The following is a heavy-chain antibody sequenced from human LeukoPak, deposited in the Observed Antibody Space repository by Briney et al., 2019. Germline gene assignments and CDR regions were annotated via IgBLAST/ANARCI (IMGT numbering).Heavy chain of an antibody. D-gene: IGHD1/OR15-1a*01. V-gene: IGHV3-48*02. Sequence: GGSLRLSCTASGFTFSSYSMNWVRQAPGKGLEWVSYISTSSRDIDYADSVKGRFIIPRDNAKNSLFLQLNGLRDDDTAVYYCATFPRDKQGFWGQGTLVTVSS. J-gene: IGHJ4*02. CDR3: ATFPRDKQGF. CDR2: ISTSSRDI. CDR1: GFTFSSYS.